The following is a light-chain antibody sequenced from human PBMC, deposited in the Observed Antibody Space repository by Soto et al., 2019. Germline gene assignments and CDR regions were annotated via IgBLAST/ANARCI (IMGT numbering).Light chain of an antibody. Sequence: DIPLTQSPSSLSASSPERVTIXCRASQSISSYLNWYQQKPGKAPKLLIYAASSLQSGVPSRFSGSGSGTDFTLTISSLQPEDFATYYCQQSYSTPRTFGQGTRLENK. J-gene: IGKJ5*01. V-gene: IGKV1-39*01. CDR1: QSISSY. CDR2: AAS. CDR3: QQSYSTPRT.